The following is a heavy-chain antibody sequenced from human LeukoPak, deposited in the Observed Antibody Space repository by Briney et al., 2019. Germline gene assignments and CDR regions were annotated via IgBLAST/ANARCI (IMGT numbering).Heavy chain of an antibody. V-gene: IGHV3-11*01. D-gene: IGHD1-26*01. J-gene: IGHJ4*02. CDR3: ARDYSESEYFFDY. Sequence: GGSLRLSCVTSGFTFSHYYMTWIRQAPGKGLEWVSYISGTGNNKYYSDSVKGRFTISRGNAQNSLYLQMSSLRAEDTAMYYCARDYSESEYFFDYWGQGSLVAVSS. CDR1: GFTFSHYY. CDR2: ISGTGNNK.